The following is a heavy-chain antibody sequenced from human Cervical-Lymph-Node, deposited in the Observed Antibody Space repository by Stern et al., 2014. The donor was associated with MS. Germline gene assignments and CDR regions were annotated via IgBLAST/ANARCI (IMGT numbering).Heavy chain of an antibody. CDR1: GFTFTSSA. J-gene: IGHJ3*02. Sequence: QLVESGPEVKKPGTSVKVSCKASGFTFTSSAVQWVRQARGQRLEWIGWIVVGSGNTNYAQKFQERVNTTRDLATSTAYMELSSLRSEDTAVYYCAAVPDYYDSSGYDAFDIWGQGTMVTVSS. D-gene: IGHD3-22*01. CDR2: IVVGSGNT. CDR3: AAVPDYYDSSGYDAFDI. V-gene: IGHV1-58*01.